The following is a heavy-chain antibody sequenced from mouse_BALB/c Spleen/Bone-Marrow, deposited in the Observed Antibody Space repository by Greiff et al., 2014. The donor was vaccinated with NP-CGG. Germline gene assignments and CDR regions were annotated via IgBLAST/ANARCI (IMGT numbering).Heavy chain of an antibody. Sequence: DVYLVESGGGLVQPGGSLRLSCATSGFTFTDYYMSWVRQPPGKALEWLGFIRNKANGYTTEYSASVKGRFTISRDNSQSILYLQMNTLRAEDSATYYCARERVYYGNPYWYFDVWGAGTTVTVSS. CDR3: ARERVYYGNPYWYFDV. J-gene: IGHJ1*01. D-gene: IGHD2-1*01. V-gene: IGHV7-3*02. CDR2: IRNKANGYTT. CDR1: GFTFTDYY.